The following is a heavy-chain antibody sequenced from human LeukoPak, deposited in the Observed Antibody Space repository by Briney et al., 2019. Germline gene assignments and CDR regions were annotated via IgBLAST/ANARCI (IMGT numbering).Heavy chain of an antibody. CDR2: ISGSGGST. CDR1: GFTFSRYA. CDR3: AKALDGSGSYYISFDY. J-gene: IGHJ4*02. D-gene: IGHD3-10*01. Sequence: GGSLRLSCAASGFTFSRYAMSWVRQAPGKGLEWVSAISGSGGSTDYADSVKGRFTISRDNSKNTLYLQMNSLRAEDTAVYYCAKALDGSGSYYISFDYWGQGTLVTVSS. V-gene: IGHV3-23*01.